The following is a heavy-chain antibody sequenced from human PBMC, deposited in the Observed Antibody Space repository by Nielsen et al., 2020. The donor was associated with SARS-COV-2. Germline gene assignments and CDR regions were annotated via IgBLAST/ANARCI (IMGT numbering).Heavy chain of an antibody. Sequence: WVRQAPGQRLEWMGWINAGNGNTKYSQKFQGRVTITRDTSASTAYMDLSSLRSEDTAVYYCARDLRDYYGSGSFNGMDVWGQGTTVTVSS. J-gene: IGHJ6*02. CDR3: ARDLRDYYGSGSFNGMDV. V-gene: IGHV1-3*01. CDR2: INAGNGNT. D-gene: IGHD3-10*01.